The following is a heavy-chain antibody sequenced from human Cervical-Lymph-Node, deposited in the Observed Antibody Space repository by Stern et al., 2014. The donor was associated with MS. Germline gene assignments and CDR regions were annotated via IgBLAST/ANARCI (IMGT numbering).Heavy chain of an antibody. Sequence: QMQLVESGGGVVQPGRSLRVSCAASGITFSAFAVHWVRQAPGKGLEWVWVISSDGRNKYYADSVQGRFTITRDTSNNTLFLAMTSLRAEDTAFCYCAIQMTHGPLDLWGRGTLVTVSS. J-gene: IGHJ2*01. CDR1: GITFSAFA. CDR2: ISSDGRNK. V-gene: IGHV3-30*04. D-gene: IGHD1-1*01. CDR3: AIQMTHGPLDL.